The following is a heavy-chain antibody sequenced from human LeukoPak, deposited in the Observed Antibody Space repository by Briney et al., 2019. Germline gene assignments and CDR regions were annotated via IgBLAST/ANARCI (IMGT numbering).Heavy chain of an antibody. Sequence: RASVKVSCKASGYTFTSYGISWVRQAPGQGLEWMGLVSAYNSNTNYAQKLQGRVTMTTDTSTSTAYMELRSLRSDDTAVYYCAREINDIVATIRGDAFDIWGQGTIVTVSS. CDR2: VSAYNSNT. D-gene: IGHD5-12*01. J-gene: IGHJ3*02. CDR1: GYTFTSYG. CDR3: AREINDIVATIRGDAFDI. V-gene: IGHV1-18*01.